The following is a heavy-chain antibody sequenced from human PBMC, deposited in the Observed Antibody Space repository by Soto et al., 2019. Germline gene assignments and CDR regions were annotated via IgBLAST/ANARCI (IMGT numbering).Heavy chain of an antibody. CDR3: AHGKGHDSSGYYHPVADY. J-gene: IGHJ4*02. V-gene: IGHV3-23*01. Sequence: EVQLLESGGELVQPGGSLRLSCVASGFTFSRSAMTWVRQAQGKGLEWVSGISDDGGATYYADSVKGRFTISRDTSENTLFLLMNSLRAEDTAVYYCAHGKGHDSSGYYHPVADYWGQGTLVTVSS. CDR2: ISDDGGAT. D-gene: IGHD3-22*01. CDR1: GFTFSRSA.